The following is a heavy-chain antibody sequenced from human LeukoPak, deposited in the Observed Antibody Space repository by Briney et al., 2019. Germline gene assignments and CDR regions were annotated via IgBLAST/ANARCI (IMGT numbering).Heavy chain of an antibody. Sequence: PGGSLRLSCAASGFTFSSYAMSWVRQAPGKGLEWVSAISGSGGSTYYADSVKGRFTISRDNSKNTLYLQMNSLRAEDTAVYYCAKETESDDFWSGLYYYYYYGMDVWGQGTTVTVSS. J-gene: IGHJ6*02. V-gene: IGHV3-23*01. CDR3: AKETESDDFWSGLYYYYYYGMDV. CDR2: ISGSGGST. D-gene: IGHD3-3*01. CDR1: GFTFSSYA.